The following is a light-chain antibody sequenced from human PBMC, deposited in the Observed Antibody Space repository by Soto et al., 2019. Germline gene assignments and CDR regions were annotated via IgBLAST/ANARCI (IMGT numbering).Light chain of an antibody. CDR2: DDS. J-gene: IGLJ2*01. CDR3: QVWDSETEHVL. Sequence: SYELTQPPSVSVAPGQTARFTCGGNNVGSQSVHWYQQKPGQAPVLVVYDDSDRPSGIPERFSGSNSGNTATLTISRVEAGDEADYYCQVWDSETEHVLFGGGTKVTVL. CDR1: NVGSQS. V-gene: IGLV3-21*02.